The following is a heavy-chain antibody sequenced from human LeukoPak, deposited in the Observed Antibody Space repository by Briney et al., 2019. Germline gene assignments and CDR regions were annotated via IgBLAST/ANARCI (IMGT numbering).Heavy chain of an antibody. J-gene: IGHJ4*02. D-gene: IGHD6-13*01. CDR1: GFTFGSYG. CDR3: AKGYSSSWYSSYFEY. V-gene: IGHV3-30*18. CDR2: ILYDGSNK. Sequence: GGSLRLSCAASGFTFGSYGMYWVRQAPGQGLEWVAVILYDGSNKYYADSVKGRFTISRDNSKNTLYLQMNSLRAGDTAVYYCAKGYSSSWYSSYFEYWGQGTLVTVSS.